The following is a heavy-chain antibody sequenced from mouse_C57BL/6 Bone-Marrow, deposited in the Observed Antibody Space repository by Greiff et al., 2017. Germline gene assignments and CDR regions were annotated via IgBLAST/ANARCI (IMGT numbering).Heavy chain of an antibody. D-gene: IGHD1-1*01. Sequence: QVHVKQSDAELVKPGASVKISCTVSGYTFTDHTIHWMKQRPEQGLEWIGYIYPRDGSTKYNEQFTGKATLTADKSSSTAYMQLNSLTSENSAVYFCARRSTTVGAKGHYLGYWGQGTTLTVSS. J-gene: IGHJ2*01. V-gene: IGHV1-78*01. CDR3: ARRSTTVGAKGHYLGY. CDR1: GYTFTDHT. CDR2: IYPRDGST.